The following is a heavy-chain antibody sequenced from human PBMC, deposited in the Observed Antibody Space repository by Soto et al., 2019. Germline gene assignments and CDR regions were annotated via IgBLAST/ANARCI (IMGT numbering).Heavy chain of an antibody. V-gene: IGHV1-69*12. Sequence: QVQLVQSGAEVKKPGSSVKVSCKASGGTFSSYAISWVRQAPGQGLEWMGGIIPIFGTANYAQKFQGRVTITADESTRTAYIELSSLRSEYTAVYYCASESRYCSGGSCYFLPGIDYWGQGTLVTVSS. J-gene: IGHJ4*02. CDR2: IIPIFGTA. CDR1: GGTFSSYA. D-gene: IGHD2-15*01. CDR3: ASESRYCSGGSCYFLPGIDY.